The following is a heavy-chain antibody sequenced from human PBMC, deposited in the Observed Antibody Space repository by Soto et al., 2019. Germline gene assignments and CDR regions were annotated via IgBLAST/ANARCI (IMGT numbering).Heavy chain of an antibody. Sequence: EVQLLESGGGLVQPGGSLRLSCAASGFTFSSYAMSWVRQAPGKGLEWVSDISGSGGSTYYADSVKGRFTISRDNSKNTLYLQMNSLRAEDTAVYYCAKSYSGYDFSDYFDYWGQGTLVTVSS. CDR1: GFTFSSYA. CDR3: AKSYSGYDFSDYFDY. J-gene: IGHJ4*02. CDR2: ISGSGGST. D-gene: IGHD5-12*01. V-gene: IGHV3-23*01.